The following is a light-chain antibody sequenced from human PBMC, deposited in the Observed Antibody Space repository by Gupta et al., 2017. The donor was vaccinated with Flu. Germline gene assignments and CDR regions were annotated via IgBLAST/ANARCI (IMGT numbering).Light chain of an antibody. CDR2: CNS. J-gene: IGLJ2*01. CDR1: SSNIGAGYD. Sequence: PVLPQPPSVPGAPAPSVTISCTGSSSNIGAGYDVHWYQQLPGTAPKLLIYCNSNRPSGVPDRFSGSKSGASASLAITGLQAEDEADDYCQSYDSSLSGVVFGGGTKLTVL. CDR3: QSYDSSLSGVV. V-gene: IGLV1-40*03.